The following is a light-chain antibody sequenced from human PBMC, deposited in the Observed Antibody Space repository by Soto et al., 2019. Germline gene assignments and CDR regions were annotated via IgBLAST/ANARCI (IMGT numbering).Light chain of an antibody. Sequence: EIVMTQSPDSLAVSLGERATINCKSSQSDLYSSNNKNYLAWYQQKPGQPPKLLIYWASTRESGVPDRFSGSGSGTDFTLTISSLQAEDVAVYYCQQYYSTPLTFGGGTKVEIK. V-gene: IGKV4-1*01. J-gene: IGKJ4*01. CDR2: WAS. CDR1: QSDLYSSNNKNY. CDR3: QQYYSTPLT.